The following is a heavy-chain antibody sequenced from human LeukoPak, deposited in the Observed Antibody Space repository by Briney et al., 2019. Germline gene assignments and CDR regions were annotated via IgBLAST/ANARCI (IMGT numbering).Heavy chain of an antibody. V-gene: IGHV3-64D*06. Sequence: PGVSLRLSCSASGFTLRTYVMYWVRQAPGSGLEYVSAISGDGSSTHADSAKGRFTISRDTLFLQMSSLRPEDTAVYYCVRAQGYCSAGTCYFDFWGQGTLVTVSS. J-gene: IGHJ4*02. D-gene: IGHD2-15*01. CDR3: VRAQGYCSAGTCYFDF. CDR1: GFTLRTYV. CDR2: ISGDGSST.